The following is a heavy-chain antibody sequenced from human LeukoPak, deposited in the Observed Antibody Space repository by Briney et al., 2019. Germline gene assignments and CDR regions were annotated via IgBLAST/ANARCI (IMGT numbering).Heavy chain of an antibody. CDR1: GGSVSSGSYY. CDR3: ARGISSGWSRAVGY. CDR2: IYYSGST. D-gene: IGHD6-19*01. Sequence: SETLSLTCTVSGGSVSSGSYYWSWIRQPPGKGLEWIGYIYYSGSTNYNPSLKSRVTISVDASKNQFSLKLSSVTAADTAVYYCARGISSGWSRAVGYWGQGTLVTVSS. V-gene: IGHV4-61*01. J-gene: IGHJ4*02.